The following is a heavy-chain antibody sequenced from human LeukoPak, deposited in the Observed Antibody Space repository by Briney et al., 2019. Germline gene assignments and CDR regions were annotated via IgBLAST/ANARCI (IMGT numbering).Heavy chain of an antibody. J-gene: IGHJ6*02. CDR2: FYYSRST. D-gene: IGHD3-3*01. Sequence: SETLSLTCTVSGGSISSGDYYWSRIRQPPGKGLEWTGYFYYSRSTYYSPSVQSRVTMSVDTSKNHFSLKLSSVTAADTAVYDWARDRRITIFGDNYYGMDVWGQGTTVTVSS. CDR3: ARDRRITIFGDNYYGMDV. CDR1: GGSISSGDYY. V-gene: IGHV4-30-4*01.